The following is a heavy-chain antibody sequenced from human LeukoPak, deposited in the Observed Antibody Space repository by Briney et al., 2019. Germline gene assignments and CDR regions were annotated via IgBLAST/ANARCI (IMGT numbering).Heavy chain of an antibody. CDR2: ISSSGSTI. J-gene: IGHJ5*02. CDR1: GFTFSDYA. V-gene: IGHV3-48*03. CDR3: ARGDPHADL. Sequence: PGGPLRLSCAASGFTFSDYAMTWVRQAPGKGLEWVSYISSSGSTIYYADSVKGRFTISRDNAGTSLYLQMNSLRVEDTGVYYCARGDPHADLWGQGTLVTVSS.